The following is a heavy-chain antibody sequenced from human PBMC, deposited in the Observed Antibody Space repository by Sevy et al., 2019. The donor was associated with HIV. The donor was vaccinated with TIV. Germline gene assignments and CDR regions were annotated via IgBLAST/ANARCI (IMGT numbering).Heavy chain of an antibody. CDR1: GYTLTQLS. Sequence: ASVKVYCKVSGYTLTQLSMHWVRQAPGKGLEWMGSFDPEDGETIYAQKLQGRVTMTEDTSADTAYMELNSLRSEDTAVYYCATTKDYYDSSGCPFDYWGQGTPVTVSS. J-gene: IGHJ4*02. CDR2: FDPEDGET. CDR3: ATTKDYYDSSGCPFDY. V-gene: IGHV1-24*01. D-gene: IGHD3-22*01.